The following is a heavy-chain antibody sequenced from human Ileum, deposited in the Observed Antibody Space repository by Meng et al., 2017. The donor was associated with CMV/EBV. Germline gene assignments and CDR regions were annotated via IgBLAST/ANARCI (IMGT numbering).Heavy chain of an antibody. CDR1: GFIFSTYS. Sequence: ETLSLTCAASGFIFSTYSINWVRQAPGKGLEWVSSISSSSSYIYYADSMRGRFTISRDNAENSVYLQMNSLRAEDTAVYYCARDRNMFHGMDVWGQGTTVTVSS. CDR3: ARDRNMFHGMDV. J-gene: IGHJ6*02. CDR2: ISSSSSYI. V-gene: IGHV3-21*01. D-gene: IGHD3-10*02.